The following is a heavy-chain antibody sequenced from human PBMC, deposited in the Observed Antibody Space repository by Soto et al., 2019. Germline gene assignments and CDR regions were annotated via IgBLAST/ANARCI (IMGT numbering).Heavy chain of an antibody. CDR2: ISAYNGNT. V-gene: IGHV1-18*01. CDR1: GYTFTRYG. J-gene: IGHJ6*02. D-gene: IGHD3-22*01. Sequence: QVQLVQSGAEVKKPGASVKVSCKASGYTFTRYGISWVRQAPGQELEWMGWISAYNGNTKYAQKLQGRVTMTTDTATSTAYMELRSLRSDDTAVYYCARDGVDSSGYYHYYYYGMDVWGQGTTVTVSS. CDR3: ARDGVDSSGYYHYYYYGMDV.